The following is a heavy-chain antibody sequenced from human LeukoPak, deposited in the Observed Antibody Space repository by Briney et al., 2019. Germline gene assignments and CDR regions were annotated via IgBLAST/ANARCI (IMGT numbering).Heavy chain of an antibody. J-gene: IGHJ5*02. D-gene: IGHD3-3*01. CDR2: INPNSGGT. V-gene: IGHV1/OR15-1*04. CDR1: GYIFTDYY. CDR3: ARGQSPFWSGYYWPTDP. Sequence: ASVKVSCKASGYIFTDYYMHWVRQAPGQELGWMGRINPNSGGTNYAQKFQGRVTMTRNTSISTAYMELSSLRSEDTAVYYCARGQSPFWSGYYWPTDPWGQGTLVTVSS.